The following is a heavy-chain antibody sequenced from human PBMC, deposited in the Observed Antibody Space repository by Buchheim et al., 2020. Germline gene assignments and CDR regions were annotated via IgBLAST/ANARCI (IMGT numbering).Heavy chain of an antibody. CDR3: ARDRITIFGVGTDYYYYGMDV. D-gene: IGHD3-3*01. J-gene: IGHJ6*02. CDR2: IYYSGST. CDR1: GGSISSGGYY. Sequence: QVQLQESGPGLVKPSQTLSLTCTVSGGSISSGGYYWSWIRQHPGKGLEWTGYIYYSGSTYYNPSLKSRVTISVDTSKNQFSLKLSSVTAADTAVYYCARDRITIFGVGTDYYYYGMDVWGQGTT. V-gene: IGHV4-31*03.